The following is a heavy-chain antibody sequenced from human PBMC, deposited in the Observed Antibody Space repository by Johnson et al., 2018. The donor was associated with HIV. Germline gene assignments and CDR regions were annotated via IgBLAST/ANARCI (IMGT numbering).Heavy chain of an antibody. D-gene: IGHD1-26*01. CDR3: ARDPVIFVSGSYDGDRAFDI. V-gene: IGHV3-30*04. CDR1: GFTFSSYA. CDR2: ISYDGSNK. Sequence: VQLVESGGGVVQPGRSLRLSCAASGFTFSSYAMHWVRQAPGKGLEWVAVISYDGSNKYYADSVKGRFTISRDNSKNTLYLQMNSLRDEDTGVYYCARDPVIFVSGSYDGDRAFDIWGQGTMVTVSS. J-gene: IGHJ3*02.